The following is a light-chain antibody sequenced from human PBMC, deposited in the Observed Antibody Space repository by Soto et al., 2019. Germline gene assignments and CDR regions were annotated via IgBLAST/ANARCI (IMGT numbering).Light chain of an antibody. CDR2: DAS. J-gene: IGKJ2*01. Sequence: DIQLTQSPSTLTASVGDRVTIGCRASESISYWLAWYQQKPGKAPKLLIYDASSLRSGVPSRFSGSGSGTEFTLTIGTLQPDDFATYYCQQYDSYSKTFGQGTQLEIK. CDR3: QQYDSYSKT. CDR1: ESISYW. V-gene: IGKV1-5*01.